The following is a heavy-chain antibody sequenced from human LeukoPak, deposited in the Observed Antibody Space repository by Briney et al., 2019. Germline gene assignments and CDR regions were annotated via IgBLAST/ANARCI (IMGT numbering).Heavy chain of an antibody. CDR3: ARPDNSMVVGY. V-gene: IGHV4-61*02. J-gene: IGHJ4*02. CDR1: GGSISSGSYY. CDR2: IYTSGST. D-gene: IGHD3-10*01. Sequence: SETLSLTCTVSGGSISSGSYYWSWIRQPAGKGLEWIGRIYTSGSTNYNPSLKSRVTISVDTSKNQFSLKLSSVTAADTAVYYCARPDNSMVVGYWGQGTLVTVSS.